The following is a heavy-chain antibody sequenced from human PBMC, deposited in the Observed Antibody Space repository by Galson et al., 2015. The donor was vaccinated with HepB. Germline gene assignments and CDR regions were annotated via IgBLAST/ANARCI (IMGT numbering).Heavy chain of an antibody. CDR2: INNEGTGT. V-gene: IGHV3-74*03. D-gene: IGHD2-21*01. CDR3: ARGDYLVPRGVEVDYYYHGLDV. CDR1: GFTFTSHW. Sequence: SMRLSCAASGFTFTSHWMYWVRQAPGKGLERISRINNEGTGTMYADSVKGRFSISRDNSKNTVYLQTSSLRAEDTAVYYCARGDYLVPRGVEVDYYYHGLDVWGQGTTVTVSS. J-gene: IGHJ6*02.